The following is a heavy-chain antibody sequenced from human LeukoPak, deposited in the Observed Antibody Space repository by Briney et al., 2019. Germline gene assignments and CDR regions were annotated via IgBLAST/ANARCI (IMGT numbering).Heavy chain of an antibody. CDR3: ARTYYYMDV. J-gene: IGHJ6*03. V-gene: IGHV4-59*01. CDR2: IYYSGST. Sequence: SETLSLTCTVSGGSISSYYWSWIRQPPGKGLEWIGYIYYSGSTNYNPSLKSRVTISVDTLKNQFSLKLSSVTAADTAVYYCARTYYYMDVWGKGTTVTVSS. CDR1: GGSISSYY.